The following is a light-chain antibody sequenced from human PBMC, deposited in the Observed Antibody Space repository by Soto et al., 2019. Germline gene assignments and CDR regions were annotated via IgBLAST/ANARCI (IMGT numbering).Light chain of an antibody. Sequence: VLTQSPATLSLSPGGRAILSCRASQTVSSYYLSWYQKKPGQPPRLLIYGASTRATGVPDRFSGSGSGADFTLTISSLQPEDFAVYYCQQAITFGGGTTVE. CDR1: QTVSSYY. CDR3: QQAIT. CDR2: GAS. J-gene: IGKJ4*01. V-gene: IGKV3D-7*01.